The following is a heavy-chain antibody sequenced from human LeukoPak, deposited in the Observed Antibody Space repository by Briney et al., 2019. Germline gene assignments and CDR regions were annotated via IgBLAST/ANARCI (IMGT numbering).Heavy chain of an antibody. V-gene: IGHV5-51*01. CDR2: IYPGDSDT. J-gene: IGHJ5*02. CDR3: TRHGVAAAGTNWFDP. CDR1: GYSFTSNW. Sequence: GESLKISCKCFGYSFTSNWIGWVRQMPGKGLEWMGIIYPGDSDTRYSTSFQGQVTISADKSISTAYLQWSSLKASDTAMYYCTRHGVAAAGTNWFDPWGQGTLVTVSS. D-gene: IGHD6-13*01.